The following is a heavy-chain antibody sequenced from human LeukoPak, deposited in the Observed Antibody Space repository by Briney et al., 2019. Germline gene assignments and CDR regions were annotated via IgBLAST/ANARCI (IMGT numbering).Heavy chain of an antibody. Sequence: GGSLRLSCAASGFTFSSYGMHWVRQAPGKGLEWVAVISYDGSNKYYADSVKGRFTISRDNAKNSLYLQMNSLRAEDTAVYYCARGVSYGYASHLFLDYWGQGTLVTVSS. CDR1: GFTFSSYG. CDR3: ARGVSYGYASHLFLDY. CDR2: ISYDGSNK. J-gene: IGHJ4*02. V-gene: IGHV3-30*03. D-gene: IGHD5-18*01.